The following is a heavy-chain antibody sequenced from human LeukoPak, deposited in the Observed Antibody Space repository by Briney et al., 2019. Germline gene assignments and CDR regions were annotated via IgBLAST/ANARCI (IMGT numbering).Heavy chain of an antibody. J-gene: IGHJ4*02. CDR3: ARAPWLSYFDY. D-gene: IGHD3-22*01. CDR2: IYTSGST. CDR1: GGSISSGSYY. Sequence: SETLSLTCTVSGGSISSGSYYWSWIRQPAGKGLEWIGRIYTSGSTNYNPSLKSRVTISVDTSKNQFSLKLSSVTAADTAVYYCARAPWLSYFDYWGQGTLVTVSS. V-gene: IGHV4-61*02.